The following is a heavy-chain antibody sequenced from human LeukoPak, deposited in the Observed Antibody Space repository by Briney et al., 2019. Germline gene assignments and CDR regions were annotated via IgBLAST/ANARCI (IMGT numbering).Heavy chain of an antibody. V-gene: IGHV1-2*02. CDR1: GYTFTGYY. CDR2: INPNSGGT. Sequence: ASVKVSCKASGYTFTGYYMHWVRQAPGQGLEWMGWINPNSGGTNYAQKFQGRVTMTRDTSISTAYMELSRLRSDDTAVYYCARGFITMFRGVIEGLGYWGQGTLSPSPQ. J-gene: IGHJ4*02. D-gene: IGHD3-10*01. CDR3: ARGFITMFRGVIEGLGY.